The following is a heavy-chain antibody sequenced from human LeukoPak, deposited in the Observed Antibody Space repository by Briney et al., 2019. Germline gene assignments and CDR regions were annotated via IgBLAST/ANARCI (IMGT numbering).Heavy chain of an antibody. V-gene: IGHV3-53*01. CDR1: GFTVSSNY. Sequence: PGGSLRLSCAASGFTVSSNYMSWVRQAPGKGLEWVSVIYSGGSTYYADSVKGRLTISRDNSKNTLYLEMGSLRAEDTAVYYCAACYDSSGYYDYWGQGTLVTVSS. J-gene: IGHJ4*02. CDR2: IYSGGST. CDR3: AACYDSSGYYDY. D-gene: IGHD3-22*01.